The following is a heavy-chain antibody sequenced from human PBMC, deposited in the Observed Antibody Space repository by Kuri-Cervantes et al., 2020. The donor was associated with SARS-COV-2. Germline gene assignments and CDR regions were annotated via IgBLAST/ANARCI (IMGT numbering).Heavy chain of an antibody. D-gene: IGHD4-23*01. J-gene: IGHJ4*02. CDR3: AKDQGGGKLY. Sequence: GGSLRLSCAASGFTFSSYAMHWVRQAPGKGLEWVAVISYDGSNKYYADSVKGRFTISRDNSKNTLYLQMNSLRAEDTAVYYCAKDQGGGKLYWGQGTLVTVSS. CDR1: GFTFSSYA. CDR2: ISYDGSNK. V-gene: IGHV3-30-3*01.